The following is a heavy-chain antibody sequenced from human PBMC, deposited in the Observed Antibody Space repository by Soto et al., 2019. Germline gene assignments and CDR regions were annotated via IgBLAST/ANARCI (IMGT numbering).Heavy chain of an antibody. J-gene: IGHJ4*02. V-gene: IGHV1-46*01. CDR3: ARDSAAGDY. Sequence: QVQLVQSGAEVKKPGASVKLSCRTSGYTFTHYYIHWVRQAPGQGLEWLAIINPASGSTNYAQDFQGRVTLTTDTSTTTVYMELSGLRAEDTAIFYCARDSAAGDYWGQGTLVTVSS. D-gene: IGHD6-13*01. CDR2: INPASGST. CDR1: GYTFTHYY.